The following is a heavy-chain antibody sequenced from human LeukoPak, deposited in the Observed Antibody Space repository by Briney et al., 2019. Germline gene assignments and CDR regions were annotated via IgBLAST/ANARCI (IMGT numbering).Heavy chain of an antibody. Sequence: GGSLRLSCVSSGFIFTNYWMHWVRQVPGKGPVCVGRIDKEGSAAFYAESVKGRFTISRDNVKSTVYLQMNSLTAEDTAVYHCARGGYSGSYYRFDWGQGTLVTVSS. V-gene: IGHV3-74*01. CDR2: IDKEGSAA. CDR1: GFIFTNYW. D-gene: IGHD1-26*01. CDR3: ARGGYSGSYYRFD. J-gene: IGHJ4*02.